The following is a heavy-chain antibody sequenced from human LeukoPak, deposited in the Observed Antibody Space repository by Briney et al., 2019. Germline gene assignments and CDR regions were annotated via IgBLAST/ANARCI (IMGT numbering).Heavy chain of an antibody. D-gene: IGHD3-22*01. CDR3: VKAILFGSVSYYAD. CDR2: VSSDGGST. Sequence: GGSLRLSCSASGFTFSNFPMHWVRQAPGKGLEYVSAVSSDGGSTYYADSVRGRFTISRDNSKNTLSPQMGSLRAEDTAVYYCVKAILFGSVSYYADGGQGTLVTVS. CDR1: GFTFSNFP. V-gene: IGHV3-64D*09. J-gene: IGHJ4*02.